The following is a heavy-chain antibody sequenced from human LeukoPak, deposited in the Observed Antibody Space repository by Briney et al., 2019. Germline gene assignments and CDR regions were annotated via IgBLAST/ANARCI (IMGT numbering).Heavy chain of an antibody. Sequence: GGSLRLSCATSGFTFSSFGMHWVRQAPGKGLEWVAVISYTGSNTFYADSVKGRFTISRDNSKNTLYLQMNSLRAEDTAVYYCAKGFHGDYATMGGWVPLIDYWGQGTLVTVSS. J-gene: IGHJ4*02. V-gene: IGHV3-30*18. D-gene: IGHD4-17*01. CDR2: ISYTGSNT. CDR3: AKGFHGDYATMGGWVPLIDY. CDR1: GFTFSSFG.